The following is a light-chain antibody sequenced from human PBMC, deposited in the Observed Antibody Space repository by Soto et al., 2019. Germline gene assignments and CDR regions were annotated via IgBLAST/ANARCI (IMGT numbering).Light chain of an antibody. CDR2: EVS. CDR3: SSYAGTHIV. J-gene: IGLJ1*01. Sequence: QSALTQPPSASGSPGQSVTISCTGTSSDVGVYNSVSWYQQHPAQAPKLMIYEVSKRPSGVPDRFSGSKSGNTASLTVSGLQAEDEADYYCSSYAGTHIVFGTGTKLTVL. V-gene: IGLV2-8*01. CDR1: SSDVGVYNS.